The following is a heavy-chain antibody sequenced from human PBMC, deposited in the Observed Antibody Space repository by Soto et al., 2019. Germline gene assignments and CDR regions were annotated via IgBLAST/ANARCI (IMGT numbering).Heavy chain of an antibody. CDR1: GFTFSSYS. CDR3: ARAPQSDGFDP. J-gene: IGHJ5*02. CDR2: ISSSSSYI. V-gene: IGHV3-21*01. Sequence: PLGVLRLSCAASGFTFSSYSMNWVRQAPGKGLEWVSSISSSSSYIYYADSVKGRFTISRDNAKNSLYLQMNSLRAEDTAVYYCARAPQSDGFDPWGQGTLVTVSS.